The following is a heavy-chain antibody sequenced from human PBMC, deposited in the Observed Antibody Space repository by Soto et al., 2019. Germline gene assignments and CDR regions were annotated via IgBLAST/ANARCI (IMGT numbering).Heavy chain of an antibody. CDR1: GYSFTSYW. V-gene: IGHV5-51*01. J-gene: IGHJ4*02. Sequence: GESLKISCKGSGYSFTSYWIGWVRQMPGKGLEWMGIIYPGDSDTSYSPSFQGQVTISADKSISTAYLQWSSLKASDTAMYYCARTNNQYSSSWSLDYWGQGTLVTVSS. D-gene: IGHD6-13*01. CDR2: IYPGDSDT. CDR3: ARTNNQYSSSWSLDY.